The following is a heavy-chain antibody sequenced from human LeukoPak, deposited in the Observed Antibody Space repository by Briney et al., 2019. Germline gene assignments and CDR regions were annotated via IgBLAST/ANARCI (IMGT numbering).Heavy chain of an antibody. CDR3: ARWIMVQGGRATAKDYYMDV. D-gene: IGHD3-10*01. J-gene: IGHJ6*03. CDR1: GFTFSSYA. Sequence: GRSLRLSCAASGFTFSSYAMHWVRQAPGKGLEWVAVISYDGSNKYYADSVKGRFTISRDNSKNTLYLQMNSLRAEDTAVYYCARWIMVQGGRATAKDYYMDVWGNGTTVTVSS. V-gene: IGHV3-30*01. CDR2: ISYDGSNK.